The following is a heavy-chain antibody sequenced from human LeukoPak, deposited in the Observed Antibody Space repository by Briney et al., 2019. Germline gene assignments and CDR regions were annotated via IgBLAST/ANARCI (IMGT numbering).Heavy chain of an antibody. CDR3: ASSGRDYYGMDV. D-gene: IGHD6-19*01. CDR1: GGSFSGYY. Sequence: PSGTLSLTCTVYGGSFSGYYWSWIRQPPGKGLEWIGEINHSGSTNYNPSLKSRVTISVDTSKNQFSLKLSSVTAADTAVYYCASSGRDYYGMDVWGQGTTVTVSS. J-gene: IGHJ6*02. CDR2: INHSGST. V-gene: IGHV4-34*01.